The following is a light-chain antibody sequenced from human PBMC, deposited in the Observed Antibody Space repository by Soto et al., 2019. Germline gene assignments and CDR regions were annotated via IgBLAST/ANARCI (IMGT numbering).Light chain of an antibody. Sequence: DIQMTQSPSTLSASVGDRVTITCRASQSISSWLAWYQQKPGKAPKLLIYDASYLERGVPSRFSSSGSRAVLTLTISSLQPDDLATYYCQQYNSFWTFGQGTKVEI. CDR1: QSISSW. J-gene: IGKJ1*01. CDR3: QQYNSFWT. V-gene: IGKV1-5*01. CDR2: DAS.